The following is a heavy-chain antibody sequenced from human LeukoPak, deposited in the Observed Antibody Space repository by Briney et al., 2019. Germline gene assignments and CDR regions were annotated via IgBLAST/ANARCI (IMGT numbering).Heavy chain of an antibody. CDR2: IYYSGST. J-gene: IGHJ2*01. Sequence: PSETLSLTCTVSGGSITTSSYYWGWIRQPPGKGLEWIGIIYYSGSTYYNPSLKGRVTISVDTSKNQFSLKLTSVTAADTAVYYCARAFRARYFDLWGRGTLVTVSS. D-gene: IGHD2/OR15-2a*01. CDR1: GGSITTSSYY. V-gene: IGHV4-39*01. CDR3: ARAFRARYFDL.